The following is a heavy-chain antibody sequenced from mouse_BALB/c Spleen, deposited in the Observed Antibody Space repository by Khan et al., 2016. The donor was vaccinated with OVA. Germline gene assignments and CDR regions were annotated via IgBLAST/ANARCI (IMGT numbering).Heavy chain of an antibody. J-gene: IGHJ3*01. Sequence: QVQLQQSGAELVRPGVSVKISCKGSGYTFTDFAMHWMKQSHAKSLEWLGVISTYYGDADYNHKFRDKATMTVDKSSSTAYMELAGLTSEDSAIYYCGRGSCKARFAYWGQRTLVTVSA. V-gene: IGHV1S137*01. CDR2: ISTYYGDA. CDR1: GYTFTDFA. CDR3: GRGSCKARFAY.